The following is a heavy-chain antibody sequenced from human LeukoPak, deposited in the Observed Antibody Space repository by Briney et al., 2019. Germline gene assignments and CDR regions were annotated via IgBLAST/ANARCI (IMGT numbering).Heavy chain of an antibody. Sequence: GGSLRLSCAASGFTFSDYDMHWVRQATGKGLEWVSAIGTAGDTYYTGSVEGRFTISRENAKNSLYLQMNSLRAGDTAVYYCARVAKERVGGVYYFDYWGQGTLATVSS. CDR2: IGTAGDT. J-gene: IGHJ4*02. CDR1: GFTFSDYD. CDR3: ARVAKERVGGVYYFDY. V-gene: IGHV3-13*01. D-gene: IGHD1-1*01.